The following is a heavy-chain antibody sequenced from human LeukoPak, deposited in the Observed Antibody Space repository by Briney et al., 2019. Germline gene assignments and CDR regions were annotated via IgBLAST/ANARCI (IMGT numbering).Heavy chain of an antibody. J-gene: IGHJ4*02. CDR3: TKDWYDILTGTLDY. CDR1: GFTFRSYA. Sequence: PGGSLRLSCAASGFTFRSYAMSWVRQAPGKGLEWVAAISASGATTKYADSVKGRFAISRDNSKNMLYLQMNSLRAEDTAVYYCTKDWYDILTGTLDYWGQGTLVTVSA. D-gene: IGHD3-9*01. CDR2: ISASGATT. V-gene: IGHV3-23*01.